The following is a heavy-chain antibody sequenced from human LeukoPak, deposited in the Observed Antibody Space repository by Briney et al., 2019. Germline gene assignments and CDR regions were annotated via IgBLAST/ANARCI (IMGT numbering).Heavy chain of an antibody. Sequence: PGGSLRLSCAASGFTFSYYSMHWVRQAPGKGLEWVAVISYDGDNKDYADSVKGQVTISRDNSKSTQYLQMGSLRPGDTAVYYCARQGDTASWYFDYWGQGTLVTVSS. CDR1: GFTFSYYS. J-gene: IGHJ4*02. V-gene: IGHV3-30-3*01. D-gene: IGHD2-21*02. CDR2: ISYDGDNK. CDR3: ARQGDTASWYFDY.